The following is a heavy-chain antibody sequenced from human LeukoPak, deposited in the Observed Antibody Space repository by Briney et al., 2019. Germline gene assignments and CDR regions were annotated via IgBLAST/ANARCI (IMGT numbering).Heavy chain of an antibody. V-gene: IGHV1-69*06. Sequence: ASVKVSCKASGGTFSSYAISWVRQAPGQGLEWMGGIIPIFGTANYAQKFQGRVTITADKSTSTAYMELSSLRSEDTAVYYCARSSRFYYGSSGYDLKALESMDVWGKGTTVTVSS. CDR1: GGTFSSYA. D-gene: IGHD3-22*01. CDR2: IIPIFGTA. J-gene: IGHJ6*03. CDR3: ARSSRFYYGSSGYDLKALESMDV.